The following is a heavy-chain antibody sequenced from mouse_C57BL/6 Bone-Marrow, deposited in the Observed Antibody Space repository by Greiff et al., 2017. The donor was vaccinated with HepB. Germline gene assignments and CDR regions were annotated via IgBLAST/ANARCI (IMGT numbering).Heavy chain of an antibody. CDR1: GYSITSGYY. D-gene: IGHD2-5*01. Sequence: DVKLQESGPGLVKPSQSLSLTCSVTGYSITSGYYWNWIRQFPGNKLEWMGYISYDGSNNYNPSLKNRISITRDTSKNQFFLKLNSVTTEDTATYYCVVPTPYSNYYAMDYWGQGTSVTVSS. V-gene: IGHV3-6*01. CDR3: VVPTPYSNYYAMDY. CDR2: ISYDGSN. J-gene: IGHJ4*01.